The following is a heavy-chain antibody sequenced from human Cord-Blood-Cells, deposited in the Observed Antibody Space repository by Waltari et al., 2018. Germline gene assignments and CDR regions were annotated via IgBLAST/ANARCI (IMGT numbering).Heavy chain of an antibody. CDR1: GGSFSGYY. D-gene: IGHD3-22*01. J-gene: IGHJ6*02. CDR2: INHSGST. Sequence: QVQLQQWGAGLLKPSETLSLTCAVYGGSFSGYYWSWIRQPPGKGLEWIGEINHSGSTNSNPSLKSRVTISVDTSKNQFSLKLSSVTAADTAVYYCARGGGYYYDSSGYYYYYGMDVWGQGTTVTVSS. CDR3: ARGGGYYYDSSGYYYYYGMDV. V-gene: IGHV4-34*01.